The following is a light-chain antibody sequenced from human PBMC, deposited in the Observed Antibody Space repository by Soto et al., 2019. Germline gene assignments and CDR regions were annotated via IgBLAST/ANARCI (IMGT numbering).Light chain of an antibody. CDR1: SSDIGGYNY. CDR2: EVS. Sequence: QSVLTQPPSASGSPGQSVTISCTGTSSDIGGYNYVSWYQQHPGKAPKVMIYEVSERPSGVPDRFSGSKSANTASLTVSGLQAEDEADYYCSSYAGSNTVLFGGGTKVTVL. CDR3: SSYAGSNTVL. J-gene: IGLJ2*01. V-gene: IGLV2-8*01.